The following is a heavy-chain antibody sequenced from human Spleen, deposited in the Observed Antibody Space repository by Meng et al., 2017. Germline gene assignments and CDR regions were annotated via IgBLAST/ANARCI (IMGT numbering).Heavy chain of an antibody. CDR1: GYTFPDYW. V-gene: IGHV1-46*01. CDR3: VRNYGDYPRTADFDY. CDR2: INPSRGST. Sequence: ASVKVSCKASGYTFPDYWLHWVRRAPGQGLEWLGIINPSRGSTNYAERFQGRVTMTTDTSTSTVYMELTSLRSEDTAVYYCVRNYGDYPRTADFDYWGQGTLVTVSS. J-gene: IGHJ4*02. D-gene: IGHD4-17*01.